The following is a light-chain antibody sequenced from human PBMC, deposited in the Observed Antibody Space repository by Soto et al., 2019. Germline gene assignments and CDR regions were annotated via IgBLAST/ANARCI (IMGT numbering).Light chain of an antibody. CDR2: WAS. Sequence: DIVMTQSPDSLAVSLGERATINCKSSQSVLYSSNNKTYLAWYQQKPGQPPKLRIYWASTRESGVPDRFSGSGSGTDFTLTISSLQAEDVSVFYGQQYYSSPQTFGQGTKLEIK. J-gene: IGKJ2*01. V-gene: IGKV4-1*01. CDR1: QSVLYSSNNKTY. CDR3: QQYYSSPQT.